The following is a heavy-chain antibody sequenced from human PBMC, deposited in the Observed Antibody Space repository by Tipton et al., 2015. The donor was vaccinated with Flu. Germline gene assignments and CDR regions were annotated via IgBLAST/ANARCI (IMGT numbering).Heavy chain of an antibody. CDR1: GYSIRSAYY. Sequence: TLSLTCSVSGYSIRSAYYWGWVRRPPGKGLEWIGTIYHSGTTYYNPSLKSRLTISVDPSKNQFSLRLSSVTAADTAVYYCARHTGDSVRGVIDYWGQGTLVTVSS. CDR2: IYHSGTT. CDR3: ARHTGDSVRGVIDY. D-gene: IGHD3-10*01. J-gene: IGHJ4*02. V-gene: IGHV4-38-2*01.